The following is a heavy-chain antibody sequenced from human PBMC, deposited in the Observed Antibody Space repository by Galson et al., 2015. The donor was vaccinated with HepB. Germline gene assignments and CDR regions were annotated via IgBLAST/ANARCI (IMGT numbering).Heavy chain of an antibody. CDR3: ARHGHCSSTSCYPDAFDM. J-gene: IGHJ3*02. Sequence: SETLSLTCTVSGGSISSSSFYWGWIRQPPGKGLEWIGSINYSGSSYDNPSLKSRVTISVDTSKNQFSLKLSSVTAADTAVYYCARHGHCSSTSCYPDAFDMWGQGTMVTVSS. D-gene: IGHD2-2*03. CDR1: GGSISSSSFY. CDR2: INYSGSS. V-gene: IGHV4-39*01.